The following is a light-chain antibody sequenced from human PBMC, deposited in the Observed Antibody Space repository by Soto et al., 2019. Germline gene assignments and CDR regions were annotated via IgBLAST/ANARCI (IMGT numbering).Light chain of an antibody. CDR3: QQDYNLPFA. Sequence: EIVMTQSPATLSVSPGERATLSCRASQSVSSNLAWYQQKPGQAPRLLISGTSTRATGIPARISGSGSGTDFTLAISSLQAEDFAVYYCQQDYNLPFAFGQGTRLEIK. CDR1: QSVSSN. J-gene: IGKJ5*01. CDR2: GTS. V-gene: IGKV3D-15*01.